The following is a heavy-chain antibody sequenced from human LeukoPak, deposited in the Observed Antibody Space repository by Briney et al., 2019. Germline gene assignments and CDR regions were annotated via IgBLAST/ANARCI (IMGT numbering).Heavy chain of an antibody. D-gene: IGHD1-26*01. CDR1: GYIFTDYY. CDR3: VRDRYYSGSSSDY. J-gene: IGHJ4*02. CDR2: INPYSGGT. V-gene: IGHV1-2*02. Sequence: ASVKVSCKASGYIFTDYYIHWVRQAPGQGLEWMGWINPYSGGTNYAQNFQGRVTMTSGTSISTAYMEVSRLRSDDTAIYLCVRDRYYSGSSSDYWGQGTLVTVFS.